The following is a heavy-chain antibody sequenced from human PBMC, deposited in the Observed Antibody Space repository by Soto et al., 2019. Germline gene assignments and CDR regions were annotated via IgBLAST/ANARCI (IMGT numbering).Heavy chain of an antibody. CDR3: ARINERSGPYYIDY. CDR1: GYNFATYD. V-gene: IGHV1-8*01. J-gene: IGHJ4*02. Sequence: QVQLVQSGAEVKNPGASVKVSCKTSGYNFATYDFAWVRQATGQGLEWMGWLNPNTGNTGYAQAFRGRVTMTRNTSKTTAYMELSSLRSEDTAVYLCARINERSGPYYIDYWGQGTLVTVSS. D-gene: IGHD1-1*01. CDR2: LNPNTGNT.